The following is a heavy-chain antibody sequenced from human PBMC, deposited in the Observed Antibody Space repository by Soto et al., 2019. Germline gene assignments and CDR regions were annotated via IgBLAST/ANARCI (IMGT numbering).Heavy chain of an antibody. CDR3: VKGDIVVVVAATRFDY. V-gene: IGHV3-64D*08. CDR2: ISSNGGST. CDR1: GFTFSSYA. Sequence: GGSLRLSCSASGFTFSSYAMHWVRQAPGKGLQYVSAISSNGGSTYYADSVKGRFTISRDNSKNTLYLQMSSLRAEDTAVYYCVKGDIVVVVAATRFDYWGQGTLVTVSS. J-gene: IGHJ4*02. D-gene: IGHD2-15*01.